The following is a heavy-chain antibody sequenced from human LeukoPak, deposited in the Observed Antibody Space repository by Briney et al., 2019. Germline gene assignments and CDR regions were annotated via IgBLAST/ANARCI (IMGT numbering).Heavy chain of an antibody. CDR2: ISHDGTTT. CDR1: GFTFSSDV. V-gene: IGHV3-74*01. J-gene: IGHJ5*01. Sequence: VGSLRLSCAPPGFTFSSDVMHWVRQVPGEGRGWVSRISHDGTTTSYADSVKGRFTISRDNAKNTLYLQMDSLRAGDTALYYCTRDQDWILFDWWGQGTLVTVSS. D-gene: IGHD1-1*01. CDR3: TRDQDWILFDW.